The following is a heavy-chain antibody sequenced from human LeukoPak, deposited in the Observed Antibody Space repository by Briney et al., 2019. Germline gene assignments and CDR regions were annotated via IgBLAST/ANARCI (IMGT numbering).Heavy chain of an antibody. D-gene: IGHD2-2*01. Sequence: GGSLRLSCAASGFVFNGYGMHWVRQAPGKGPEWVAVISHDGSGQNYADSVKGRFTISRDNSKNTLYLQMNSLRAEDTAVYYCAREDHSTYNYWGQGTLVTVSS. J-gene: IGHJ4*02. CDR2: ISHDGSGQ. V-gene: IGHV3-30*03. CDR1: GFVFNGYG. CDR3: AREDHSTYNY.